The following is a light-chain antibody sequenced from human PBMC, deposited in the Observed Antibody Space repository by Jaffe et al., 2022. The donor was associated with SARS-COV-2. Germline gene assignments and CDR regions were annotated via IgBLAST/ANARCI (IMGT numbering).Light chain of an antibody. J-gene: IGLJ3*02. Sequence: QSALTQPRSVSGSPGQSVTISCTGTSSDVGGYNYVSWYQQHPGKAPKLMIYDVSKRPSGVPDRFSGSKSGNTASLTISGLQADDEADYYCCSYGGIYNPWVFGGGTKLTVL. CDR3: CSYGGIYNPWV. CDR2: DVS. V-gene: IGLV2-11*01. CDR1: SSDVGGYNY.